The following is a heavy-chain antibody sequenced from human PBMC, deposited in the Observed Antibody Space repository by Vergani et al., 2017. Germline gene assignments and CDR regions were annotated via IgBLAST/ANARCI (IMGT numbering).Heavy chain of an antibody. V-gene: IGHV3-33*01. J-gene: IGHJ6*03. D-gene: IGHD2-2*01. CDR2: IWYDRSNK. Sequence: QVQLVESGGGVVQPGRSLRLSCAASGFTFSSYGMHWVRQAPGRGLEWVAVIWYDRSNKYYADSVKGRFTISRDNSKNTLYLQMNSLRAEDTAVYYCARRIRGDTRQQYYYYIDVWGKGTTVTVSS. CDR1: GFTFSSYG. CDR3: ARRIRGDTRQQYYYYIDV.